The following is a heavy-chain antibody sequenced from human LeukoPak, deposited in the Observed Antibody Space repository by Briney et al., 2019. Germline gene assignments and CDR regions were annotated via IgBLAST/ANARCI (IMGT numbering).Heavy chain of an antibody. Sequence: PGGSLRLSCAASGFTFSSYSMNWVRQAPGKGLEWVSSISSSSSYIYYADSVKGRFTISRDNAKNSLYLQMNSPRAEDTAVYYCALPGIAAAGTDYWGQGTLVTVSS. J-gene: IGHJ4*02. CDR1: GFTFSSYS. V-gene: IGHV3-21*01. D-gene: IGHD6-13*01. CDR3: ALPGIAAAGTDY. CDR2: ISSSSSYI.